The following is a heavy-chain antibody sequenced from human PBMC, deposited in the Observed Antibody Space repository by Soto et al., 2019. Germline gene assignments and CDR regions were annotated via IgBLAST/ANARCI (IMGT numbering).Heavy chain of an antibody. V-gene: IGHV3-33*01. J-gene: IGHJ6*02. CDR3: ARGSDNYYYGMDV. D-gene: IGHD3-9*01. CDR2: IWYDGSNK. CDR1: GFTFSSYG. Sequence: GGSLRLSCAASGFTFSSYGMHWVRQAPGKGLEWVAVIWYDGSNKYYADSVKGRFTISRDNSKNTLYLQMNSLRAEDTAVYYCARGSDNYYYGMDVWGQGTTVTVS.